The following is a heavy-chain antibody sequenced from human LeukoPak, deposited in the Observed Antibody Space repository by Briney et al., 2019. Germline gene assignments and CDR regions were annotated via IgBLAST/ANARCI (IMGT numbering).Heavy chain of an antibody. Sequence: GGSLRLSCAASGFTFSSYTMSWVRQAPGKGLEWVSTITTSDGNTYYADSVKGRFTVSRDNSKNTLFLQMNSLRAEDTAVYYCAKDGGLWVSAHWGDSWGRGTLVTVSA. D-gene: IGHD7-27*01. CDR3: AKDGGLWVSAHWGDS. J-gene: IGHJ4*02. CDR1: GFTFSSYT. CDR2: ITTSDGNT. V-gene: IGHV3-23*01.